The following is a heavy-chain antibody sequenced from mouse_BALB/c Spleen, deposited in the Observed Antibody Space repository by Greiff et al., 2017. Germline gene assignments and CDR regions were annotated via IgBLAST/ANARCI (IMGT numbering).Heavy chain of an antibody. V-gene: IGHV1-7*01. Sequence: VQLQQSGAELAKPGASVKMSCKASGYTFTSYWMHWVKQRPGQGLEWIGYINPSTGYTEYNQKFKDKATLTADKSSSTAYMQLSSLTSEDSAVYYCARFWYAMGYWGQGTSVTVSS. CDR1: GYTFTSYW. J-gene: IGHJ4*01. CDR2: INPSTGYT. CDR3: ARFWYAMGY.